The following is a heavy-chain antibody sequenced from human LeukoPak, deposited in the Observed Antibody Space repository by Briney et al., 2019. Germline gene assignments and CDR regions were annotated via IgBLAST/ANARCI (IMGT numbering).Heavy chain of an antibody. Sequence: SETLSLTCAVYGGSFSGYYWSWIRQPPGKGLEWIGEINHSGSTNYNPSLKSRVTISVDTSKNQFSLKLSSVTAAGTAVYYCARVGATSVGWFDPWGQGTLVTVSS. J-gene: IGHJ5*02. V-gene: IGHV4-34*01. CDR3: ARVGATSVGWFDP. D-gene: IGHD1-26*01. CDR1: GGSFSGYY. CDR2: INHSGST.